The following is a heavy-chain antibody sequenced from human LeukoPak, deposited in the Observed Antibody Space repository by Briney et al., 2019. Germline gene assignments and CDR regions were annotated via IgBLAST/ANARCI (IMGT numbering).Heavy chain of an antibody. CDR2: IYPGDSDT. D-gene: IGHD3-22*01. CDR3: ARQTYHYDSSGYYRLYYFDY. Sequence: GESLKISCKGSGYSFTSYWIGWVRQMPGKGLEWMGIIYPGDSDTRYSPSFQGQVTISADKSISTAYLQWSSLKASDTAMYYCARQTYHYDSSGYYRLYYFDYWGQGTLVTVSS. J-gene: IGHJ4*02. CDR1: GYSFTSYW. V-gene: IGHV5-51*01.